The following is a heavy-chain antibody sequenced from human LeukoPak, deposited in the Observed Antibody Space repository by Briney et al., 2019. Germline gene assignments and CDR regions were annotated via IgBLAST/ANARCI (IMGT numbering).Heavy chain of an antibody. CDR3: ATLHFYAMGV. V-gene: IGHV3-11*01. J-gene: IGHJ6*02. CDR1: GLRFSDQY. Sequence: GGSLRLSCAASGLRFSDQYMIWIRQTPGKGLEWVSFISGSGANRFYADSMKGRFTISKDNTKNSLYLQMNSLRSEDTAIYYCATLHFYAMGVWGQGTTVTVSS. CDR2: ISGSGANR.